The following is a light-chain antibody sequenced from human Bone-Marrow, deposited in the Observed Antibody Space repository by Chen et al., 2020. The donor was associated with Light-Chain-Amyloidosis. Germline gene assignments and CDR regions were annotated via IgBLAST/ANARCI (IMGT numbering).Light chain of an antibody. CDR1: QSISHW. CDR2: DAS. J-gene: IGKJ1*01. V-gene: IGKV1-5*01. CDR3: QQYDNYWT. Sequence: DIQMTQSPSTLSASVGDRVTITCRASQSISHWLAWYQQKPGKAPKLLIFDASNLLSGVPSRFSGSGSGTQFTLTISSLQPDDFATYYCQQYDNYWTFGQGTQVEIK.